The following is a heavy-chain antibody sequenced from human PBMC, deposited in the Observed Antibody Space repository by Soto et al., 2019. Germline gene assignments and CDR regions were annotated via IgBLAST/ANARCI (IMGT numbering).Heavy chain of an antibody. CDR2: ISAFNGDT. Sequence: QVQLVQSGSEVKKPGASVNVSCKAFGYTFTSYGFSWVRQVPGQGLEWLGWISAFNGDTQYAQTMKGRLTVTTDTSTTTVHMQLRSLTPAXXXVYYCTREAGWQRMVPYDWGQGTLVSVS. V-gene: IGHV1-18*04. J-gene: IGHJ4*02. CDR3: TREAGWQRMVPYD. D-gene: IGHD6-25*01. CDR1: GYTFTSYG.